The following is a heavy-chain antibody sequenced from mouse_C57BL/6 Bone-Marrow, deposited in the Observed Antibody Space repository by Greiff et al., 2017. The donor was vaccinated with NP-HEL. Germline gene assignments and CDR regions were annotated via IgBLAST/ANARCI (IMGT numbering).Heavy chain of an antibody. D-gene: IGHD1-1*01. Sequence: QVQLQQPGAELVMPGASVKLSCKASGYTFTSYWMPWVKQRPGQGLAWIGEIDPSACYTNYNQNFKGKSTLTVDKSSSTAYMQLSSLTSEDSAVYYCASGDYYGSSLFAYWGQGTLVTVSA. CDR2: IDPSACYT. CDR1: GYTFTSYW. J-gene: IGHJ3*01. CDR3: ASGDYYGSSLFAY. V-gene: IGHV1-69*01.